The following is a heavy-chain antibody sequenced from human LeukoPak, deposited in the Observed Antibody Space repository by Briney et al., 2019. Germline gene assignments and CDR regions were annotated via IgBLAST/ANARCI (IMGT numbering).Heavy chain of an antibody. CDR2: IYHSGST. J-gene: IGHJ4*02. CDR1: GGSISSGRYS. Sequence: PSETLSLTCAVSGGSISSGRYSWSSIRQPPGKGLEWIGYIYHSGSTYYNPSLKSQVTISVDRSKNQSSLKLSSVTAADTAVYYCARASSYYYGSGSLRFDYWGQGTLVTVSS. D-gene: IGHD3-10*01. V-gene: IGHV4-30-2*01. CDR3: ARASSYYYGSGSLRFDY.